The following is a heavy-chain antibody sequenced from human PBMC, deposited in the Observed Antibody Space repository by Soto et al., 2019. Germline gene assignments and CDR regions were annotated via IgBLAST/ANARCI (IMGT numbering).Heavy chain of an antibody. V-gene: IGHV4-59*01. CDR2: IYYSGST. CDR1: GGSISSYY. J-gene: IGHJ6*02. Sequence: SETLSLTCTVSGGSISSYYWSWIRQPPGKGLEWIGYIYYSGSTNYNPSLKSRVTISVDTSKNQFSLKLSSVTAADTAVYYCARVVIFGVVGMDVWGQGTTVTVSS. CDR3: ARVVIFGVVGMDV. D-gene: IGHD3-3*01.